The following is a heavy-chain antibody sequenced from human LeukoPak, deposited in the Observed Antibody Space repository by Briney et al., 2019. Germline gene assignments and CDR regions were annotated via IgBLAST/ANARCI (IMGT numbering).Heavy chain of an antibody. CDR2: ISSSSTNI. V-gene: IGHV3-48*04. D-gene: IGHD6-19*01. Sequence: GGSLRLSCAASGFTFSTYSMNWVRQAPGKGLAWVSYISSSSTNIYYADSVKGRFTISRDNAKNSLYLQMNSLRAEDTAVYYCARDSPYSGGPPLDYWGQGTLVTVSS. CDR3: ARDSPYSGGPPLDY. J-gene: IGHJ4*02. CDR1: GFTFSTYS.